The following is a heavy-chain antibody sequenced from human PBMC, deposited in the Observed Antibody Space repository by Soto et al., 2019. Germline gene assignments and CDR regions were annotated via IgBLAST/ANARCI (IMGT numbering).Heavy chain of an antibody. Sequence: QPGGSLRLSCAASGFTFSSYWMDWVRQAPGKGLEWVANINQDGSEKHYIDSVKGRFTISRDNAKNSLYLHMSSLTAEDSALYYCSPSLDYWGQGTLVTVSS. CDR2: INQDGSEK. V-gene: IGHV3-7*01. J-gene: IGHJ4*02. CDR1: GFTFSSYW. CDR3: SPSLDY.